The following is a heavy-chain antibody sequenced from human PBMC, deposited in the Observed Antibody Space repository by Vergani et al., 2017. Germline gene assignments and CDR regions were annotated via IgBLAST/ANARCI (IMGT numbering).Heavy chain of an antibody. J-gene: IGHJ4*02. Sequence: QVQLVESGGGVVQPGGSLRLSCAASGCSFGSYGMHWVRVRQAPGKGLEWLAYLRYDGTTKQYADSVKGRFTISRDNSKNMLYLQMDSLRPEDTAMFYCVKDRGASIGFDDWGQGTQVTVSS. V-gene: IGHV3-30*02. CDR3: VKDRGASIGFDD. D-gene: IGHD2-2*01. CDR2: LRYDGTTK. CDR1: GCSFGSYG.